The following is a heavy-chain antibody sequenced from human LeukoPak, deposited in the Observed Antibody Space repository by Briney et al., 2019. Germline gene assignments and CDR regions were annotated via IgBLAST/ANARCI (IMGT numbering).Heavy chain of an antibody. V-gene: IGHV3-7*01. CDR1: GFRLSEYW. CDR2: INEHGTEK. CDR3: ARNPDAGTADY. J-gene: IGHJ4*02. Sequence: GGSLRLSCTVSGFRLSEYWMSWARQAPGKGLEWVGNINEHGTEKFYVGSVTGRLSISRDNTKNTVFLQMNSLRLDDTAIYFCARNPDAGTADYWGEGTLVTVSS. D-gene: IGHD1-14*01.